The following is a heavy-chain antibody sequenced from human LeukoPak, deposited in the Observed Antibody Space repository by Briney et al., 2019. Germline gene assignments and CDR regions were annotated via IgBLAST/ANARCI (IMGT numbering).Heavy chain of an antibody. Sequence: GGSLRLSCAASGFTFSNYGMHWVRQAPGKGLEWVAFIYYHGNNKNYADFVKGRFTISRDNSKNTLFLQMNSLRAEDTAVYYCARGNYYDSGCDFWGQGSLVTVSS. D-gene: IGHD3-10*01. CDR2: IYYHGNNK. CDR3: ARGNYYDSGCDF. CDR1: GFTFSNYG. V-gene: IGHV3-30*02. J-gene: IGHJ4*02.